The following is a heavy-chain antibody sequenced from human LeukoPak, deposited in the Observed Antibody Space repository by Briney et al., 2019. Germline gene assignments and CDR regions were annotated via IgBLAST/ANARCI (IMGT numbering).Heavy chain of an antibody. CDR2: IKSNTFGGTS. J-gene: IGHJ4*02. V-gene: IGHV3-15*01. D-gene: IGHD3-10*01. CDR1: GFTFSNAW. Sequence: PGGSLRLSCAGSGFTFSNAWMTWVRQAPGKGLEWVGNIKSNTFGGTSDYAAPVKGSCSILRDDSRNALFLLRDSLEPEDTAVYYCATEYYGSANFNFWGQGTLVTVSS. CDR3: ATEYYGSANFNF.